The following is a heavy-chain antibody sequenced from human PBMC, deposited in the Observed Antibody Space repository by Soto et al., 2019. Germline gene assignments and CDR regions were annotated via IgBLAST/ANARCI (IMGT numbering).Heavy chain of an antibody. CDR3: ARVDGYFFFFDN. CDR2: IYYTGST. Sequence: SETLSLTCTVSGAAINSYYWSWLRQAPGLGLEWIGYIYYTGSTNYNPSLESRVTVSVDRSRNQFSLELRSVTASDTAVYYCARVDGYFFFFDNWGQGTQVTVSS. V-gene: IGHV4-59*01. D-gene: IGHD3-22*01. J-gene: IGHJ4*02. CDR1: GAAINSYY.